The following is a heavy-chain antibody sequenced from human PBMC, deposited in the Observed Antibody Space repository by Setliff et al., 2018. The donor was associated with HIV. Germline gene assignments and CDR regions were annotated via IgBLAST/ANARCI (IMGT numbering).Heavy chain of an antibody. CDR3: AKSAFGGVSPFDY. D-gene: IGHD3-16*01. Sequence: PGGSLRLSCAASGFTFYNAWMTWVRQAPGKGLEWVGRIKSKTNGDTTDYAAPVKGRFIMSRDDSQNTLYLQMTSLRAEDTAVYYCAKSAFGGVSPFDYWGQGTLVTVSS. CDR1: GFTFYNAW. V-gene: IGHV3-15*01. J-gene: IGHJ4*02. CDR2: IKSKTNGDTT.